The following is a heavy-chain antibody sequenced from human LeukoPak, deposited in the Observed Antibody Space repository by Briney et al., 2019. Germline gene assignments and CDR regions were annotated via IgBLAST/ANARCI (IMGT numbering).Heavy chain of an antibody. CDR1: GFTFSSYS. CDR3: ARGLDTSRLSSGYFDY. J-gene: IGHJ4*03. Sequence: GGSLRLSCAASGFTFSSYSMNWVRQAPGKGLEWVSSISSSSSYIYYADSVKGRFTISRDNAKNSLYLQMNSLRAEDTAVYYCARGLDTSRLSSGYFDYWGQGTTVTVSS. D-gene: IGHD2-2*01. CDR2: ISSSSSYI. V-gene: IGHV3-21*01.